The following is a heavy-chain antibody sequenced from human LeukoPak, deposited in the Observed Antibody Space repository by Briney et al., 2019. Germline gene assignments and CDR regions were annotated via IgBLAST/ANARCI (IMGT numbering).Heavy chain of an antibody. CDR3: AKDRSSSWYPYYFDY. D-gene: IGHD6-13*01. J-gene: IGHJ4*02. CDR1: GFTFSSYA. V-gene: IGHV3-23*01. Sequence: GGSLRLSCAASGFTFSSYAMSWVRQAPGKGLEWVSAIGGSGGSTYYADSVKGWFTISRDNSKNTLYLQMNSLRAEDTAVYYCAKDRSSSWYPYYFDYWGQGTLVTVSS. CDR2: IGGSGGST.